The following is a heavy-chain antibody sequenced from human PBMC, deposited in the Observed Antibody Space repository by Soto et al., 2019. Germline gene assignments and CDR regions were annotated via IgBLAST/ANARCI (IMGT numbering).Heavy chain of an antibody. J-gene: IGHJ3*02. Sequence: GGSLRLSCAASGFTFSSYSINWVRQAPGKGLEWVSVIYSGGSTYYADSVKGRFTISRHNSKNTLYLQMNSLRAEDTAVYYCGRVSYFGWGLGVFDIGGKGTMVTV. V-gene: IGHV3-53*04. D-gene: IGHD3-9*01. CDR1: GFTFSSYS. CDR3: GRVSYFGWGLGVFDI. CDR2: IYSGGST.